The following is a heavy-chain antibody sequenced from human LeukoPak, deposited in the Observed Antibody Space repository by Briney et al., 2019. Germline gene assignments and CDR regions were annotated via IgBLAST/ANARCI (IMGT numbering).Heavy chain of an antibody. J-gene: IGHJ5*02. CDR3: ARDSDSSGPTGWFDP. V-gene: IGHV3-74*01. Sequence: GGSLRLSCAASGFTFSSYWMHWVRQAPGKGLVWVSRINSDGSSTSYADSVKGRFTISRDNAKNTLYLQMNSLRAEDTAVYYCARDSDSSGPTGWFDPWDQGTLVTVSS. CDR1: GFTFSSYW. CDR2: INSDGSST. D-gene: IGHD6-19*01.